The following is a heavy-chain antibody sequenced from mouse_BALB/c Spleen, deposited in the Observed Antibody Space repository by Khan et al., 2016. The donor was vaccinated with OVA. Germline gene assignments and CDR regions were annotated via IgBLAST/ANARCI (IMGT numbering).Heavy chain of an antibody. Sequence: VQLKESGPGLVAPSQSLSITCTVSGFSLTGYGVNWVRQPPGKGLEWLGMIWGDGSTDYNSALKSRLSISKDNSKNQVFLKMNSLQTDDTARYYCARDRYYYGRGLAYWGQGTLVTVSA. CDR3: ARDRYYYGRGLAY. V-gene: IGHV2-6-7*01. J-gene: IGHJ3*01. CDR2: IWGDGST. D-gene: IGHD1-1*01. CDR1: GFSLTGYG.